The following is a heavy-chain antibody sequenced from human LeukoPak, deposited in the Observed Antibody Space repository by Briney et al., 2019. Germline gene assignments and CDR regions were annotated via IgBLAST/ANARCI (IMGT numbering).Heavy chain of an antibody. J-gene: IGHJ4*02. CDR3: AKDGYCSGSMCYKLTSNFFDY. V-gene: IGHV3-23*01. Sequence: KAGGSLRLSCAASGFTFSSYAMSWVRQAPGKGLEWVSAISESGSGTYYADSVKGRFTISRDNSKDTLSLQMNSLRAEDTAVYYCAKDGYCSGSMCYKLTSNFFDYWGQGSLVTVSS. CDR1: GFTFSSYA. CDR2: ISESGSGT. D-gene: IGHD2-15*01.